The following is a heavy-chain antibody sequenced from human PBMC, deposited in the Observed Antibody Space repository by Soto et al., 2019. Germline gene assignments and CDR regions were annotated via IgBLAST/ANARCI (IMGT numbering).Heavy chain of an antibody. J-gene: IGHJ5*02. CDR1: GFTFSSYA. Sequence: EVQLLESGGGLGQPGGSLRLSCAASGFTFSSYAMSWVRQAPGKGLEWVSAISGSGGSTYYADSVKGRFTISRDNSKNTLYLQMNSLRAQDTAVYYCARLGIAVAGTRFGWFAPWGQGTLVTVSS. CDR3: ARLGIAVAGTRFGWFAP. V-gene: IGHV3-23*01. D-gene: IGHD6-19*01. CDR2: ISGSGGST.